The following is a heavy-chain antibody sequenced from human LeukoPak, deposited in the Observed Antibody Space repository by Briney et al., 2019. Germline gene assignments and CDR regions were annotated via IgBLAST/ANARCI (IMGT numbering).Heavy chain of an antibody. V-gene: IGHV4-39*01. CDR1: GGSISSSNW. CDR3: ARKEGFDGVNDY. CDR2: IFYSGST. D-gene: IGHD2-21*01. J-gene: IGHJ4*02. Sequence: SETLSLTCAVSGGSISSSNWWSWVRQPPGKGLEWIGSIFYSGSTYYNPSLKSRVTISVDTSKNQFSLKLSSVTAADTAVYYCARKEGFDGVNDYWGQGTLVTVSS.